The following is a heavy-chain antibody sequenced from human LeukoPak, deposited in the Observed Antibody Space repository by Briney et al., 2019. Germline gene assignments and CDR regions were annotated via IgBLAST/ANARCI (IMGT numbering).Heavy chain of an antibody. D-gene: IGHD6-13*01. CDR3: ARIGAAGTRYYFDY. J-gene: IGHJ4*02. Sequence: PPETLSLTCVVSGASLSTYFGTWIRQAPGKGLEWIGYIFYSGGTNYNSSLKTRVTLSIDTSKNQFSLELTSVIAADTAVYYCARIGAAGTRYYFDYWSQGTLVTVSS. CDR1: GASLSTYF. CDR2: IFYSGGT. V-gene: IGHV4-59*01.